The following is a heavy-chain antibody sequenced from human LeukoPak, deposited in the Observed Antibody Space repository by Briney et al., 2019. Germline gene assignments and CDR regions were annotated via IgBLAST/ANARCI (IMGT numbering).Heavy chain of an antibody. D-gene: IGHD4-23*01. CDR2: ISSSSYI. Sequence: GGSLRLSCAASGFTFSSYSMNWVRQAPGKGLEWDSSISSSSYIYYADSVKGRFTISRDNAKNSLYLQMNSLRAEDTAVYYCARGGTTVVSSLLFDYWGQGTLVTVSS. CDR3: ARGGTTVVSSLLFDY. CDR1: GFTFSSYS. J-gene: IGHJ4*02. V-gene: IGHV3-21*01.